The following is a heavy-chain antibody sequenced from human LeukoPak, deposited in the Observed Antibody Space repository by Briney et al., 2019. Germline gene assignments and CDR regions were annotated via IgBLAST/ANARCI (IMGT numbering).Heavy chain of an antibody. CDR2: IYSAGST. V-gene: IGHV3-53*01. CDR3: ARELEEYPGAFDI. J-gene: IGHJ3*02. D-gene: IGHD2/OR15-2a*01. CDR1: GFTVSSSY. Sequence: PGGSLRLSCAASGFTVSSSYMSWVRQPPGKGLEWVSVIYSAGSTYYADSVKGRFTISRDNSKSTLSLQMNSLRAEDTAVYYCARELEEYPGAFDIWGQGTMVTVS.